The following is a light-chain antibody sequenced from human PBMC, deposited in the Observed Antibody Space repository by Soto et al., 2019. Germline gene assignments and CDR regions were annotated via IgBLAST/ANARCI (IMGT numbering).Light chain of an antibody. Sequence: DIQLTQSPSTLSASVGDRVTITCRASRTINSWLAWYQQKPGKAPKVLIYKASSLESGVPSRFSGSGSGTEFTLTISSLQPHDFATYYCQQSNTYPITFGQGTRLEMK. CDR2: KAS. CDR3: QQSNTYPIT. J-gene: IGKJ5*01. CDR1: RTINSW. V-gene: IGKV1-5*03.